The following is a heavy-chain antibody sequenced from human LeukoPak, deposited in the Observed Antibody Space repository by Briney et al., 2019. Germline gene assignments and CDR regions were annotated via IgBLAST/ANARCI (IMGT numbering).Heavy chain of an antibody. V-gene: IGHV3-7*01. Sequence: PGGSLRLSCAASQFTFSSYWMTWVRQAPGKGLEWVANIKEDGSEKYYVDSVKGRFTISRDNAKNSLYLQMNSLRAEDTAVYYCARDNYYDSSALGYWGQGTLVTVSS. CDR3: ARDNYYDSSALGY. D-gene: IGHD3-22*01. CDR2: IKEDGSEK. J-gene: IGHJ4*02. CDR1: QFTFSSYW.